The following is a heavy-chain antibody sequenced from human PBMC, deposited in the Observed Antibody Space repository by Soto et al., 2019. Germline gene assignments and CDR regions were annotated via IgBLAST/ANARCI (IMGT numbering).Heavy chain of an antibody. Sequence: ASVKVSCKASGYTFTSYYMHWVRQAPGQGLEWMGIINPSGGSTSYAQKFQGRVTMTRDTSTSTVYMELSSLRSEDTAVYYCARDLRITMVRGVSNDAFDIWGQGTMVT. CDR3: ARDLRITMVRGVSNDAFDI. D-gene: IGHD3-10*01. CDR2: INPSGGST. J-gene: IGHJ3*02. CDR1: GYTFTSYY. V-gene: IGHV1-46*01.